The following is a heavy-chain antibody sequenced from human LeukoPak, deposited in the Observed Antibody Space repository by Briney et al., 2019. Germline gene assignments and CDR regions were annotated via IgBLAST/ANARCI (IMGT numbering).Heavy chain of an antibody. J-gene: IGHJ4*02. CDR2: IIPIFGTA. V-gene: IGHV1-69*05. D-gene: IGHD2-15*01. CDR3: GRKAGDCGGGSCYSIDY. Sequence: GASVKVSCKASGGTFSSYAINWVRQAPGQGLEWMGGIIPIFGTANYAQKFQGRVTITTDESTSTAYMEVSSLRSEDTAVYYCGRKAGDCGGGSCYSIDYWGQGTLVTVSS. CDR1: GGTFSSYA.